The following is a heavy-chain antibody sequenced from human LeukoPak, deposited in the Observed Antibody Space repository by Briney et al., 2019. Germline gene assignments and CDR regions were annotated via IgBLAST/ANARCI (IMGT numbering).Heavy chain of an antibody. D-gene: IGHD3-10*01. CDR3: ARVYGSGSYNGYYYYYMDV. J-gene: IGHJ6*03. CDR1: GGSFSGYY. V-gene: IGHV4-34*01. Sequence: SETLSLTCAVYGGSFSGYYWSWIRQPPGKGLEWIGEINHSGSTNYNPSLKSRVTISVDTSKNQFSLKLSSVTAADTAVYYCARVYGSGSYNGYYYYYMDVWGKGTTVTISS. CDR2: INHSGST.